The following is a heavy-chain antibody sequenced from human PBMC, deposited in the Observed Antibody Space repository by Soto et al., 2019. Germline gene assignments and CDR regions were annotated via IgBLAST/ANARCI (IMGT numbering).Heavy chain of an antibody. D-gene: IGHD4-17*01. CDR3: ARDGTTGTANYHYAMDV. J-gene: IGHJ6*02. CDR1: GFTFSNSV. CDR2: IWYDASNI. V-gene: IGHV3-33*01. Sequence: PGGSLRLSCAASGFTFSNSVMHWVRQAPGKGLEWVAAIWYDASNIYYSDSVKGRFTISRDNAKNSLYLQMDSLRAEDTAVYYCARDGTTGTANYHYAMDVWGQGTTVTVSS.